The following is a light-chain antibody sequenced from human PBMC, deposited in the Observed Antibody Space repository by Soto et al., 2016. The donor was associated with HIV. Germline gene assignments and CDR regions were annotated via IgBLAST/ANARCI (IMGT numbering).Light chain of an antibody. CDR2: GKN. J-gene: IGLJ1*01. CDR3: NSRYTSDSHHYV. V-gene: IGLV3-19*01. CDR1: SVTNYY. Sequence: SSELIQDPVVSVALGQTVKITCQGDSVTNYYVSWYQQKPGQAPRLVIYGKNNRPSGIPDRFSGSSSGNTASLTITGAQAEDEADYYCNSRYTSDSHHYVFGTGTKVTVL.